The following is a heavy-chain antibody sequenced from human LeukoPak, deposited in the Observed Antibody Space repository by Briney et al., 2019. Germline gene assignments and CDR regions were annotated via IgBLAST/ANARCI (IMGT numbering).Heavy chain of an antibody. J-gene: IGHJ6*03. V-gene: IGHV4-59*08. CDR1: GGSISSYY. CDR3: ARFRLRYFDWLPFDYYMDV. Sequence: SETLSLTCTASGGSISSYYWSWIRQPPGKGLEWIGYIYYSGSTNYNPSLKSRVTISVDTSKNQFSLKLSSVTAADTAVYYCARFRLRYFDWLPFDYYMDVWGKGTTVTVSS. D-gene: IGHD3-9*01. CDR2: IYYSGST.